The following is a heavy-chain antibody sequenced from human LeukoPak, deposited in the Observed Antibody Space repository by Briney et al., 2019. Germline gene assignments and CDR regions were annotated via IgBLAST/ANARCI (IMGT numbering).Heavy chain of an antibody. J-gene: IGHJ5*02. D-gene: IGHD4-17*01. Sequence: GGSLRLSCAASGFTFSNYALSWVRQAPGKGLEWVSGISGGGGSTYYADSVKGRFTISRDKSKNTLYPQMDSLRAEDTAVYYCAKVRDSATVTGRFDNWGQGTMVTVSS. CDR3: AKVRDSATVTGRFDN. V-gene: IGHV3-23*01. CDR1: GFTFSNYA. CDR2: ISGGGGST.